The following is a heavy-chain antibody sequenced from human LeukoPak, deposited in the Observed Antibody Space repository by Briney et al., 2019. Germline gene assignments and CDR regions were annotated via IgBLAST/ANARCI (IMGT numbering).Heavy chain of an antibody. CDR1: GFTFSNYA. CDR3: ARDRLHYDSLTGYPAD. Sequence: GGSLRLSCATSGFTFSNYAMHRVRQAPGKGLEWVSVIYSGGSTHYADSVKGRFTISRDNSKNTLYLQMNSLRAEDTAVYYCARDRLHYDSLTGYPADWGQGTLVTVSS. CDR2: IYSGGST. J-gene: IGHJ4*02. V-gene: IGHV3-66*01. D-gene: IGHD3-9*01.